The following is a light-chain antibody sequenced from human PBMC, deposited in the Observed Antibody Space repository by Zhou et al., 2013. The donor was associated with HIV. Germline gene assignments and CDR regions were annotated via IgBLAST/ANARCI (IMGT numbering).Light chain of an antibody. CDR3: QQYDNYPYS. CDR2: KAS. V-gene: IGKV1-5*03. CDR1: QSISNW. J-gene: IGKJ2*03. Sequence: DIQMTQSPSTLSASVGDRVTITCRASQSISNWLAWYQQKPGKAPNLLIYKASSLESGVPSRFSGSGSGTEFTLTISSLQPDDFATYFCQQYDNYPYSFGPGD.